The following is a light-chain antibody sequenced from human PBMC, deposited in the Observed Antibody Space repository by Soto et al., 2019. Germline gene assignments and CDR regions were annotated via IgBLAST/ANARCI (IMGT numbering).Light chain of an antibody. CDR2: DAS. J-gene: IGKJ2*01. CDR1: KTIGYNY. V-gene: IGKV3-20*01. Sequence: IVVTQFPDTLSLSPGERATLSCRASKTIGYNYLAWYQQRPGLAPTLLIYDASTRAPGISDRFSGSGSGTDFTLTISRLEPGDFAVYYCQEYDTSYTFGPGTKVDIK. CDR3: QEYDTSYT.